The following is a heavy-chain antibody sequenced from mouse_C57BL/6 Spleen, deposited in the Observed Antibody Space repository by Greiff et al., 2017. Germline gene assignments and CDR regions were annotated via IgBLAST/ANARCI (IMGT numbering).Heavy chain of an antibody. J-gene: IGHJ3*01. Sequence: QVQLQQPGAELVMPGASVKLPCKASGYTFTSYWMHWVKQRPGQGLEWIGEIDPSDSYTNYNQKFKGKSTLTVDKSSSTAYMQLSSLTSEDSAVYYCARGGEYDYDWFAYWGQGTLVTVSA. CDR1: GYTFTSYW. V-gene: IGHV1-69*01. CDR3: ARGGEYDYDWFAY. CDR2: IDPSDSYT. D-gene: IGHD2-4*01.